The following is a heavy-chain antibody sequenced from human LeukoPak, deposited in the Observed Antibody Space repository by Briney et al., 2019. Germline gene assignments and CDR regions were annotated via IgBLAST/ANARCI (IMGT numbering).Heavy chain of an antibody. CDR2: ISSSGSTI. D-gene: IGHD3-3*01. CDR3: ANCPYYDFWSGYYSVFDY. V-gene: IGHV3-48*03. Sequence: GGSLRLSCAASGFTFSSYEMNWVRQAPGKGLEWVSYISSSGSTIYYADSVKGRFTISRDNAKNSLYLQMNSLRAEDTAVYYCANCPYYDFWSGYYSVFDYWGQGTLVTVSS. CDR1: GFTFSSYE. J-gene: IGHJ4*02.